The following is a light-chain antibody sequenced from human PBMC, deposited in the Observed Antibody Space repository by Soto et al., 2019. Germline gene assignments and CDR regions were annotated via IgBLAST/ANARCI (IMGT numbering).Light chain of an antibody. J-gene: IGKJ4*01. Sequence: DIQMTQSPSSLSASVGDRVTITCRASQSISKDLNWYQQKTGKAPKLLIYSASGLQSGVPSRFSCSGSGTDFTLTIGSLQPEDFATYYCQQSYSTPTFGGGTKVEIK. V-gene: IGKV1-39*01. CDR1: QSISKD. CDR3: QQSYSTPT. CDR2: SAS.